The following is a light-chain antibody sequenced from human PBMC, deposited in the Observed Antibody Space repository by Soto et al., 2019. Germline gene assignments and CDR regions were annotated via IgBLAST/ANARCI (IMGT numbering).Light chain of an antibody. CDR2: DVS. CDR1: VSEVAAYTY. CDR3: SSFTRIVGL. J-gene: IGLJ3*02. V-gene: IGLV2-14*01. Sequence: QSVLTQPASVSGSPGQTITISCTGAVSEVAAYTYVSWYQQHPGKAPKLIIYDVSNRPLGVSNRFSGSKSGTTASLTISGLQAEDEADYYCSSFTRIVGLFGGGTKLTVL.